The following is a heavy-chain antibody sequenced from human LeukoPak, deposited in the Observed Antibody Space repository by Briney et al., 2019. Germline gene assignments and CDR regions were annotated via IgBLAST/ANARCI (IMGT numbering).Heavy chain of an antibody. J-gene: IGHJ4*02. CDR3: ATGFIGQQLVRDY. V-gene: IGHV1-24*01. CDR1: GYTLTELS. CDR2: FDPEDGET. D-gene: IGHD6-13*01. Sequence: PGASVKVSCKVSGYTLTELSMHWVRQAPGKGLEWMGGFDPEDGETIYAQKFQGRVTMTEDTSTDTAYMELSNLRSEDTAVYYCATGFIGQQLVRDYWGQGTLVTVSS.